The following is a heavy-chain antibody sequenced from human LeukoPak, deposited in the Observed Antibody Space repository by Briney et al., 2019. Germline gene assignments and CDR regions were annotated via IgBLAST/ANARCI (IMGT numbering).Heavy chain of an antibody. CDR2: ISGSGAGT. CDR1: GFTFSTFA. CDR3: AKSSNEWELNSFDS. D-gene: IGHD1-26*01. J-gene: IGHJ4*02. V-gene: IGHV3-23*01. Sequence: GGSLRLSCAASGFTFSTFAMSWVRQAPGKGLEWVSAISGSGAGTDYADSVRGRFIISRDNSKNTMYLRMSSLRAEDTAIYYCAKSSNEWELNSFDSWGQGTLVPVSS.